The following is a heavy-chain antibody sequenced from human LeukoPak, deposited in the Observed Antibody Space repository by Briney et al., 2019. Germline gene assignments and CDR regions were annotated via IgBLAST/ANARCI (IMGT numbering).Heavy chain of an antibody. CDR1: GFTFSNYA. CDR3: ARLASCGGDCYNWYFDL. J-gene: IGHJ2*01. Sequence: GGSLRLSCAASGFTFSNYAMSWVRQAPGKGLEWVSGISGSGGTTNHADSVKGRFTISRDNSKNTLYLQVNSLRAEDTAVYYCARLASCGGDCYNWYFDLWGRGTLVTVSS. D-gene: IGHD2-21*02. CDR2: ISGSGGTT. V-gene: IGHV3-23*01.